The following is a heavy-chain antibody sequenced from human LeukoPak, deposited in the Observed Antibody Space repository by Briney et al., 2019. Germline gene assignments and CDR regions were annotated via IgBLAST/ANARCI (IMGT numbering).Heavy chain of an antibody. CDR2: INHSGST. D-gene: IGHD3-3*01. Sequence: SETLSLTCAVYGGSFSGYYWSWLRQPPGKGLEWIGEINHSGSTNYNPSLKSRVTISVDTSKNQFSLKLSSVTAADTAVYYCARGGDQFLEWLFADAFDIWGQGTMVTVSS. J-gene: IGHJ3*02. CDR3: ARGGDQFLEWLFADAFDI. V-gene: IGHV4-34*01. CDR1: GGSFSGYY.